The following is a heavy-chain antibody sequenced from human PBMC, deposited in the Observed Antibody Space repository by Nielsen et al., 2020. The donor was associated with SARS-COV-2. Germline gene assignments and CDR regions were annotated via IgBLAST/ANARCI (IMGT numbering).Heavy chain of an antibody. CDR2: IYPGDSDT. CDR3: ASQNNTYYYGQAFDI. J-gene: IGHJ3*02. D-gene: IGHD3-10*01. CDR1: GYSFTSYW. V-gene: IGHV5-51*01. Sequence: KVSCKGSGYSFTSYWISWARQMPGKGLEWMGIIYPGDSDTRYSPSFQGQVTISADKSISTAYLQWSSLKASDTAMYYCASQNNTYYYGQAFDIWGQGTMVTVSS.